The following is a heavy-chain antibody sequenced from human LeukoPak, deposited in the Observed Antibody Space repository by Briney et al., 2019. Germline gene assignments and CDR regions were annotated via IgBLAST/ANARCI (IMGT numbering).Heavy chain of an antibody. J-gene: IGHJ4*02. D-gene: IGHD6-19*01. CDR2: IYYSGST. V-gene: IGHV4-59*01. CDR1: SGSISTYY. CDR3: AKYSSGWLIDS. Sequence: PSETLSLTCTVSSGSISTYYWTWIRQPPGKGPEGIGYIYYSGSTNYNPSLKSRVTISIDTSKNQFSLKLSSVTAADTAVYYCAKYSSGWLIDSWGQGTLVTVSS.